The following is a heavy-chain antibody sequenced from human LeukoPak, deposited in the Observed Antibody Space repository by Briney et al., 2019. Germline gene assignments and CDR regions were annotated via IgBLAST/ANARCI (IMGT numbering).Heavy chain of an antibody. CDR1: GYTFTGYY. V-gene: IGHV1-2*02. D-gene: IGHD3-10*01. CDR3: AREAITMVRGVRNWFDP. CDR2: INPNSGGT. J-gene: IGHJ5*02. Sequence: GASVKVSCKASGYTFTGYYMHWVRQAPGQGLEWMGWINPNSGGTNYAQKFQGRVTMTRDTSISTAYMELSRLRSDDTAVYYCAREAITMVRGVRNWFDPWGQGTLVTVSS.